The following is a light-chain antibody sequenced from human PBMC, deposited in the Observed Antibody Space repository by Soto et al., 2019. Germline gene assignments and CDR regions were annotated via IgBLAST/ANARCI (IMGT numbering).Light chain of an antibody. CDR2: STN. CDR3: SLYYSGAHLV. V-gene: IGLV7-43*01. J-gene: IGLJ3*02. Sequence: QAVVTQEPSLVVSPGGTVTLTCASSAGAVTTTNWPNWFQQKPGQPPRALVYSTNNRHSWTPARFSGSLLGGKAVLTLSGAQPEDEADYYCSLYYSGAHLVVGGGTKLTLL. CDR1: AGAVTTTNW.